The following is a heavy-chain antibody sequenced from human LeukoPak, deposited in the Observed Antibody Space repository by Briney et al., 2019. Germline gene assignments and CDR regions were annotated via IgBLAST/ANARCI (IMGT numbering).Heavy chain of an antibody. CDR1: GYTFTDYY. J-gene: IGHJ4*02. V-gene: IGHV1-69-2*01. Sequence: ASVKVSCKVSGYTFTDYYMHWVQQAPGKGLEWMGLVDPEDGETIYAEKFQGRVTITAGTSTDTAYMELSSLRSEDTAVYYCATEGIGAVVVFDYWGQGTLVTVSS. D-gene: IGHD3-22*01. CDR2: VDPEDGET. CDR3: ATEGIGAVVVFDY.